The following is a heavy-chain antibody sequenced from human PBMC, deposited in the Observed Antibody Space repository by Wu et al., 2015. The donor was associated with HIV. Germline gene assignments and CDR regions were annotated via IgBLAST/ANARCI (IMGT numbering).Heavy chain of an antibody. V-gene: IGHV1-69*12. J-gene: IGHJ6*03. CDR2: IIPIFGTA. CDR3: ARGVFGVVATMDYYYYMDV. D-gene: IGHD3-3*01. CDR1: GGTFSSYA. Sequence: QVQLVQSGAGVKKPGSSVKVSCKASGGTFSSYAISWVRQAPGQGLEWMGGIIPIFGTANYAQKFQGRVTITADESTSTAYMELSSLRSEDTAVYYCARGVFGVVATMDYYYYMDVWGKGTTVTVSS.